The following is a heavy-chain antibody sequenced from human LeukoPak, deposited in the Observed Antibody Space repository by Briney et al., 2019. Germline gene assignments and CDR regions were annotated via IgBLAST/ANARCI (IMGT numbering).Heavy chain of an antibody. D-gene: IGHD3-22*01. CDR3: ARHEYYYDSSGYSDY. CDR1: GYSFTSYW. Sequence: GESLKISCKGSGYSFTSYWIGCVRQMPGKGLEWMGIIYPDDSDTRYSPSFQGQVTISADKSISTAYLQWSSLKASDTAMYYCARHEYYYDSSGYSDYWGQGTLVTVSS. CDR2: IYPDDSDT. V-gene: IGHV5-51*01. J-gene: IGHJ4*02.